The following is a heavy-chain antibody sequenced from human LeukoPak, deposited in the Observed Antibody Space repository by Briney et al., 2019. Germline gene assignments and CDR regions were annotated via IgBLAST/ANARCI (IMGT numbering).Heavy chain of an antibody. CDR3: ARGTIAVAGKGRLNWFDP. Sequence: ASVKVSCKASGGTFSSYVINWVRQAPGQGLEWMGGIIPIFGTANYAQKFQGRVTITADESRSTAYMELSSLRSEDTAVYYCARGTIAVAGKGRLNWFDPWGQGTLVTVSS. V-gene: IGHV1-69*01. J-gene: IGHJ5*02. CDR2: IIPIFGTA. D-gene: IGHD6-19*01. CDR1: GGTFSSYV.